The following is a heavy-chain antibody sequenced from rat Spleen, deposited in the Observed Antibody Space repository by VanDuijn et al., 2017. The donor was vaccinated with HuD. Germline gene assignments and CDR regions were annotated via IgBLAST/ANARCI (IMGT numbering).Heavy chain of an antibody. J-gene: IGHJ3*01. V-gene: IGHV5-27*01. D-gene: IGHD1-11*01. Sequence: EVQLVESGGGLVQPGRSLKLSCAASGFTFSNYGMAWVRQAPKKGLEWVAYISYDGGSTYYRDSVKGRFTISRDNAKSTLYLHMNSLRSEDTATYYCTRDRYGGSAYNWFAYWGQGTLVTVSS. CDR2: ISYDGGST. CDR3: TRDRYGGSAYNWFAY. CDR1: GFTFSNYG.